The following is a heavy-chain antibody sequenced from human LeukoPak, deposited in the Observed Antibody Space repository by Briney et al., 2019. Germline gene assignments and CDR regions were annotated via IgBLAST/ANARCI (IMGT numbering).Heavy chain of an antibody. CDR2: IYYSGST. D-gene: IGHD6-6*01. CDR1: GGSISSSSYY. J-gene: IGHJ3*02. CDR3: AREGTVRVPSAFDI. V-gene: IGHV4-39*07. Sequence: PSETLSLTCTVSGGSISSSSYYWGWIRQPPGKGLEWIGSIYYSGSTYYNPSLKSRVTISVDTSKNQFSLKLSSVTAADTAVYYCAREGTVRVPSAFDIWGQGTMVTVSS.